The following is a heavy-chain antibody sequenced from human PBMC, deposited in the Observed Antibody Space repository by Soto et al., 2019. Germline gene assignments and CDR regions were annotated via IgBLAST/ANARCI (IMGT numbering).Heavy chain of an antibody. CDR3: ARDSSGYYGGVDY. CDR2: IYYSGST. D-gene: IGHD3-22*01. V-gene: IGHV4-31*03. CDR1: GGSISSGGYY. Sequence: QVQLQESGPGLVKPSQTLSLTCTVSGGSISSGGYYWSWIRQHPGKGLEWIGYIYYSGSTYYNPSLKSRVTISVDTSKNQFSLKLSSVTAEDTAVYYCARDSSGYYGGVDYWGQGTLVTVSS. J-gene: IGHJ4*02.